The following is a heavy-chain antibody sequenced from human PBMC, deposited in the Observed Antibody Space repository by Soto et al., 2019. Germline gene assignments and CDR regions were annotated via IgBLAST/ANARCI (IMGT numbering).Heavy chain of an antibody. J-gene: IGHJ4*02. Sequence: GSLRRSCAASGFTFSSYAMSWVRQAPGKGLEWVSGISGSGDSTNYADSVKGRFTISRDNSKNTLYLQMNSLRAEDTAVYYCAKLPTPDFWGQGTLVTVSS. V-gene: IGHV3-23*01. CDR1: GFTFSSYA. CDR3: AKLPTPDF. CDR2: ISGSGDST.